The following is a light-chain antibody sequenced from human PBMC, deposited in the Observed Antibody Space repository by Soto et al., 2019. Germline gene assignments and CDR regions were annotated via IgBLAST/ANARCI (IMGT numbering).Light chain of an antibody. Sequence: QSALTQPPSASGSPGQSVTISCTGNSSDVGGYNFVSWYQQHPGKAPKLMIYEVSKRPSGVPDRFSGSKSGSTASLTVSGLQADDEGDYYCSSYAGSNNLVFGGGTKVTVL. CDR1: SSDVGGYNF. CDR3: SSYAGSNNLV. V-gene: IGLV2-8*01. J-gene: IGLJ2*01. CDR2: EVS.